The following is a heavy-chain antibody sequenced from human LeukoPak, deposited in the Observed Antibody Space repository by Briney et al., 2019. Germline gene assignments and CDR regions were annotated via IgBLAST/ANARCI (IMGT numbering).Heavy chain of an antibody. CDR1: GFTFSTYS. Sequence: GGSLRLSCAASGFTFSTYSMNWVRQAPGKGLEWVSYISSSCSTIYYADSVKGRFTISRDNSKNTLYLQMNSLRDEGTAVYYCAKDTHVMTARDLDCWGQGTMVTVSS. D-gene: IGHD2-21*02. CDR2: ISSSCSTI. J-gene: IGHJ4*02. V-gene: IGHV3-48*02. CDR3: AKDTHVMTARDLDC.